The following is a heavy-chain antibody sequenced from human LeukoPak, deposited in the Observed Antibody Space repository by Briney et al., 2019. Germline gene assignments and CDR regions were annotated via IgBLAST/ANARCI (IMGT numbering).Heavy chain of an antibody. CDR2: MSGGGGST. J-gene: IGHJ3*02. D-gene: IGHD3-22*01. CDR3: AKDRRSTYYSDSSGYYFRDAFDM. V-gene: IGHV3-23*01. Sequence: GGSLRLSCAASGFTFSSYAMIWVRHAPGKGLEWVSGMSGGGGSTYYADSVKGRFTISRDNSKNTLYLRMNSLRTEDTAVYYCAKDRRSTYYSDSSGYYFRDAFDMWGQGTMVTVSS. CDR1: GFTFSSYA.